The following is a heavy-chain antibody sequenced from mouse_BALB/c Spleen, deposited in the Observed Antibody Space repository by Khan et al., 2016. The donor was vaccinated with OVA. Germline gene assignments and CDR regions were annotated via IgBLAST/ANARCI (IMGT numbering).Heavy chain of an antibody. J-gene: IGHJ3*01. D-gene: IGHD2-14*01. CDR1: GYTFTSYT. Sequence: QVQLKQSGAELARPGASVKMSCKASGYTFTSYTIHWIKQRPGQGLEWIGYINPSNGYTNYNQKFKDKATLTADKSSTTAYMQLSSLTSDDSAVYNCVRDGAWYRNDGWFAYWGQGTLVTVSA. CDR2: INPSNGYT. CDR3: VRDGAWYRNDGWFAY. V-gene: IGHV1-4*01.